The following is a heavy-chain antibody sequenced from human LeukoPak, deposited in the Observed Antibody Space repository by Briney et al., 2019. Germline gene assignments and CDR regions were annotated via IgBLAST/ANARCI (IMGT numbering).Heavy chain of an antibody. V-gene: IGHV3-23*01. CDR2: ISGSGGST. D-gene: IGHD3-22*01. CDR3: AKDWAGSDRRYYFDY. J-gene: IGHJ4*02. CDR1: GFTFSSYA. Sequence: GGSLRLSCAASGFTFSSYAMGWVRQAPGKGLEWVSVISGSGGSTYYADSVKGRFAISRDNSQNTLYLQMNSLRAEDSAVYYCAKDWAGSDRRYYFDYWGQGTLVTVSS.